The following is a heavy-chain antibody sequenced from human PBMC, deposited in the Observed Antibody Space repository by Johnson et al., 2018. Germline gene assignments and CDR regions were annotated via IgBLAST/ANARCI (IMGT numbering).Heavy chain of an antibody. Sequence: EVQLVESGGGLVRPRGSLRLCCAASGFTFNRYSMNWVRQAPGKGLEWVSYIGSTSKTIYYADSVKGRFTVSRDNANNSLYLQMNSLRDEDTAIYYCARDGWGYCSSNRCPPPYFDFWGQGTLVTVSS. CDR1: GFTFNRYS. V-gene: IGHV3-48*02. D-gene: IGHD2-2*01. CDR3: ARDGWGYCSSNRCPPPYFDF. CDR2: IGSTSKTI. J-gene: IGHJ4*02.